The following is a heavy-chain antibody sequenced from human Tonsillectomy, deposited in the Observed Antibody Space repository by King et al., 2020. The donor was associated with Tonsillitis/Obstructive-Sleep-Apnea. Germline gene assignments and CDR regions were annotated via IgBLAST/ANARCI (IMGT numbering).Heavy chain of an antibody. CDR1: GGSFSGYY. D-gene: IGHD4-11*01. CDR3: ARGPPLDYSNYIIDY. Sequence: VQLQQWGAGLLKPSETLSLTCAVYGGSFSGYYWSWIRQPPGKGLELIGEINHSGSTNYNPSLKSRVTISVDTSKNQFSLKLSSVTAPDTAVYFCARGPPLDYSNYIIDYWGQGTLVTVSS. CDR2: INHSGST. J-gene: IGHJ4*02. V-gene: IGHV4-34*01.